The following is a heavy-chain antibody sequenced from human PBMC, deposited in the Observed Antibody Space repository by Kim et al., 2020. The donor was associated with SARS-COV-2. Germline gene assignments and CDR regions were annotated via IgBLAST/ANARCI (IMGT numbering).Heavy chain of an antibody. D-gene: IGHD1-7*01. CDR1: GGSISPYY. Sequence: SETLSLSCTVSGGSISPYYWSWVRQAAGQKLEWIGRVHSSGTTSYNPSLQSRVTMSVDMSNNGFSLGLRSVTAADTAVYYCARGQDGLKVSAELYYFDLWGQGALVTVSS. J-gene: IGHJ4*02. CDR3: ARGQDGLKVSAELYYFDL. V-gene: IGHV4-4*07. CDR2: VHSSGTT.